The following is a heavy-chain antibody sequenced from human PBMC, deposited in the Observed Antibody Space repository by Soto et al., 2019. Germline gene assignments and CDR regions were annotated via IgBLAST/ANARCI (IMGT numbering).Heavy chain of an antibody. D-gene: IGHD1-1*01. CDR1: GGSIGSFY. CDR2: IYNGGST. V-gene: IGHV4-59*01. J-gene: IGHJ4*02. Sequence: QVQLQESGPGLVKPSEPLSLTCKVSGGSIGSFYWSWIRRSPGKGLEWIGYIYNGGSTTFNPPLKSRLSMSVDTSKNQFSLGLSSVTAAATAVYYCARDLPPRYYFDFWGQGTLVTVSS. CDR3: ARDLPPRYYFDF.